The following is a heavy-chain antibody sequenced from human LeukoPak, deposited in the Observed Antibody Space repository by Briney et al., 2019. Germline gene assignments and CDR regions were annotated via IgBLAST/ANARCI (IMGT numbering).Heavy chain of an antibody. D-gene: IGHD3-16*01. J-gene: IGHJ4*02. CDR3: ARVRYRLAETYIDY. CDR1: GYTFTGYY. CDR2: INPNSGDT. V-gene: IGHV1-2*02. Sequence: ASVKVSCKASGYTFTGYYMHWVRQAPGQGLEWMGWINPNSGDTNYAQKFQGRVTMTRDTSISTAYMELSRLRSDDTVVYYCARVRYRLAETYIDYWGQGTLVTVSS.